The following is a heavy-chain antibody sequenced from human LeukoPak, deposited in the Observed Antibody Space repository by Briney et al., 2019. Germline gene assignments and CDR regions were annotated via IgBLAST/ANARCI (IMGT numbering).Heavy chain of an antibody. CDR3: ARDSSGYSPSFDY. D-gene: IGHD3-22*01. CDR1: GGSISSYY. J-gene: IGHJ4*02. V-gene: IGHV4-59*01. Sequence: SETLSLTCTVCGGSISSYYLSWIRQPPGKGPEWIGYIYYSGNTNYNPSLKSRVIISVDTSKNQFSLKLSSVTAADTAVYYCARDSSGYSPSFDYWGQGTLVTVSS. CDR2: IYYSGNT.